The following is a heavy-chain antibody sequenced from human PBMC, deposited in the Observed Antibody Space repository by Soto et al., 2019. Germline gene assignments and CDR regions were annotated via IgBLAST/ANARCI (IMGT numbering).Heavy chain of an antibody. Sequence: PSQTLSLTCAISGDRVSSNSAAWNWIRPSPSRGLEWLGRTYYRSKWYNDYAVSVKSRITINPDTSKNQFSLQVNSVTPEDTAVYYCARDQWLVGDYYYYGMDVWGQGTTVTVSS. D-gene: IGHD6-19*01. V-gene: IGHV6-1*01. CDR3: ARDQWLVGDYYYYGMDV. CDR2: TYYRSKWYN. J-gene: IGHJ6*02. CDR1: GDRVSSNSAA.